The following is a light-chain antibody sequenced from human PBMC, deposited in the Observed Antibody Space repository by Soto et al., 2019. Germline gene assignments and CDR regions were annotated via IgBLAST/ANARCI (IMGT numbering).Light chain of an antibody. J-gene: IGLJ3*02. CDR3: AAWDDTLSGRL. CDR2: EAN. V-gene: IGLV2-14*02. CDR1: SSDVGSYNL. Sequence: QSALTQPASVSGSPGQSITISCTGTSSDVGSYNLVSWYQQHPGKAPKLMIYEANKRPSGVPDRFSGSKSGSSASLAITGLRSEDEADYYCAAWDDTLSGRLFGGGTKVTVL.